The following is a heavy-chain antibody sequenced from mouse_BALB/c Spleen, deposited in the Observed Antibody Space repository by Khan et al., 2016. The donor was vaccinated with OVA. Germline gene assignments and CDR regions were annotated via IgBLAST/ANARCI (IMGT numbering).Heavy chain of an antibody. D-gene: IGHD2-2*01. V-gene: IGHV1S135*01. J-gene: IGHJ3*01. Sequence: VQLKQSGPELMKPGASVKISCKASGYSFTTYYIHWVMQSHGTSLEWIGYIDPFSGSTTYNQKFKGKATLTVDKSFSTAYIHLSNLTSEDSAVYYCTRHGFVAWFTYWGQGTLVTVSA. CDR3: TRHGFVAWFTY. CDR1: GYSFTTYY. CDR2: IDPFSGST.